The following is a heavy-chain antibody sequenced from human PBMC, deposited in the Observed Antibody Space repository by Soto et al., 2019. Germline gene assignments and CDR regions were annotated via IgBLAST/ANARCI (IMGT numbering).Heavy chain of an antibody. CDR2: LSGSGVST. V-gene: IGHV3-23*01. D-gene: IGHD3-22*01. CDR1: GFPFSNYA. J-gene: IGHJ4*02. CDR3: AKIESRFFYDSTGYYPFDY. Sequence: GGSLRLSCVASGFPFSNYAMTWVRQAPGKGLEWVSALSGSGVSTYYADSVMGRFTISRGNSKNTVYLQMNSLRAEDTAVYYFAKIESRFFYDSTGYYPFDYWGQGTLVTVSS.